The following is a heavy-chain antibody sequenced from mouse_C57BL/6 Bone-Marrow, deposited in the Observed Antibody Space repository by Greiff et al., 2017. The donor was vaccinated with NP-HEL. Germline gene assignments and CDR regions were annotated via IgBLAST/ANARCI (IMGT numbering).Heavy chain of an antibody. J-gene: IGHJ2*01. CDR2: ISSGSSTI. CDR3: ARGAITTVVATEYFDY. CDR1: GFTFSDYG. Sequence: EVKLVESGGGLVKPGGSLKLSCAASGFTFSDYGMHWVRQAPEKGLEWVAYISSGSSTIYYADTVKGRFTISRDNAKNTLFLQMTSLRSEDTAMYYCARGAITTVVATEYFDYWGKGTTLTVSS. V-gene: IGHV5-17*01. D-gene: IGHD1-1*01.